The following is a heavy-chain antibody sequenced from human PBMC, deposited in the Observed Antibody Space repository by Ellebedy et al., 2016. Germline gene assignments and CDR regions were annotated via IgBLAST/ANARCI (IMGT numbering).Heavy chain of an antibody. CDR2: IKSKPDGGAT. CDR1: GFTVSNNY. D-gene: IGHD6-19*01. Sequence: GGSLRLSCAASGFTVSNNYMSWVRQAPGKGLEWVGRIKSKPDGGATDYAAPVRGRFTISRDNSKNTLYLQMNSLRAEDTAVYYCARDFSYEYSSGWYDAFDIWGQGTMVTVSS. V-gene: IGHV3-15*01. J-gene: IGHJ3*02. CDR3: ARDFSYEYSSGWYDAFDI.